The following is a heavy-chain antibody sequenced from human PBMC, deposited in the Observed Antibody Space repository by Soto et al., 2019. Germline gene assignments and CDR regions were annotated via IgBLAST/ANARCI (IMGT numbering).Heavy chain of an antibody. CDR2: IATYNTNR. CDR3: ARVLRGVVNWFDP. CDR1: GDTFTNFG. D-gene: IGHD3-10*01. V-gene: IGHV1-18*01. J-gene: IGHJ5*02. Sequence: HLVQSGPEVKKPGASVTVSCKTSGDTFTNFGLSWVRQAPGQGLELMGWIATYNTNRNYAQKFQGRLTLTTDTSTSTAYMELKSLGYDDTAVYYCARVLRGVVNWFDPWGQGTLVTVSS.